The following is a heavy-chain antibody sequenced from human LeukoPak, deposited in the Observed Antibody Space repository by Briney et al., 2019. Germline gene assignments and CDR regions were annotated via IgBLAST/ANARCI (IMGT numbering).Heavy chain of an antibody. D-gene: IGHD4-23*01. CDR1: GYTFTDYY. CDR3: ARVNDYGGRIINYSDY. J-gene: IGHJ4*02. Sequence: ASVTVSFTASGYTFTDYYMYWVRQAPGQGLEWMGWINPNSGGTNYAQKFQGRVIMTRDTSISTAYMEPSRLRSDDTAVCYCARVNDYGGRIINYSDYWGQGTLVTVSS. V-gene: IGHV1-2*02. CDR2: INPNSGGT.